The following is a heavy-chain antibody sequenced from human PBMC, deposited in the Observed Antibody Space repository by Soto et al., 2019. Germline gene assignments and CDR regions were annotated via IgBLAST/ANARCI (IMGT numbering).Heavy chain of an antibody. D-gene: IGHD2-2*01. CDR3: ARAYSGQLPRRADYYYAMDV. Sequence: ASVKVSCKAFGYTFTTYGINWVRQAPGQGLEWMGWVSPYNGDTTYAQKVQGRVTMTTDTSTRTAYLELGSLRSDDTAVYYCARAYSGQLPRRADYYYAMDVWGPGTTVTVSS. CDR1: GYTFTTYG. J-gene: IGHJ6*02. CDR2: VSPYNGDT. V-gene: IGHV1-18*04.